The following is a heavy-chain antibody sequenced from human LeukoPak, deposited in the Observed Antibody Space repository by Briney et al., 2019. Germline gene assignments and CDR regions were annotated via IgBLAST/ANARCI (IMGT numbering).Heavy chain of an antibody. D-gene: IGHD3-9*01. CDR1: GGSISSSNW. CDR2: IYHSGST. J-gene: IGHJ5*02. CDR3: ARVSDILTGSLSNWFDP. V-gene: IGHV4-4*02. Sequence: PSETLSLTCAVSGGSISSSNWWSWVRQPPGKGLEWIGEIYHSGSTNYNPSLKSRVTISVDKSKNQFSLKLSSVTAADTAVYYCARVSDILTGSLSNWFDPWGQGTLVTVSS.